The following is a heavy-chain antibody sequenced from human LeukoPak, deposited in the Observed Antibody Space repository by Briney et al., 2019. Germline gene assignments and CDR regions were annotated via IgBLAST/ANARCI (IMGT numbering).Heavy chain of an antibody. V-gene: IGHV3-23*01. CDR1: GFTFSTYA. Sequence: PGGSLRLSCAASGFTFSTYAMSWVRQAPGKGLEWVSAISGSGSSTHYADSVKGRFTVSRDNSKNTLYLQMNSPRAEDTATYYCALKGGHYYHFDAWGQGTLVTVSS. CDR2: ISGSGSST. D-gene: IGHD3-22*01. CDR3: ALKGGHYYHFDA. J-gene: IGHJ4*02.